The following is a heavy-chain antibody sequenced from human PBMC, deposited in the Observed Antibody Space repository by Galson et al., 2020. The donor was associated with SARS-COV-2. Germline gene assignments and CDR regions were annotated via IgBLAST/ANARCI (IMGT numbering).Heavy chain of an antibody. Sequence: SETLSLTCAVYGGSFSGYYWSWIRQPPGKGLEWIGEINHSGSTNYNPSLKRRVTISVDTSKNQFSLKLSSVTAADTAVYYCARDRYSSSWYGVKNWVDPWGQGTLVTVSS. CDR3: ARDRYSSSWYGVKNWVDP. CDR1: GGSFSGYY. CDR2: INHSGST. D-gene: IGHD6-13*01. J-gene: IGHJ5*02. V-gene: IGHV4-34*01.